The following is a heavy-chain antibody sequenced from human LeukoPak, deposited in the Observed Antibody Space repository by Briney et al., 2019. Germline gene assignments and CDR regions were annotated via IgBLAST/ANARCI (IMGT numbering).Heavy chain of an antibody. J-gene: IGHJ4*02. CDR2: INHSGSI. D-gene: IGHD4-23*01. CDR3: ASYGGNFPAEDY. Sequence: PSETLSLTCAVYGGSFSGYYWSWIRQPPGKGLEWIGEINHSGSINYNPSLKSRVTISVDTSKNQFSLKLSSVTAADTAVYYCASYGGNFPAEDYWGQGTLVTVSS. V-gene: IGHV4-34*01. CDR1: GGSFSGYY.